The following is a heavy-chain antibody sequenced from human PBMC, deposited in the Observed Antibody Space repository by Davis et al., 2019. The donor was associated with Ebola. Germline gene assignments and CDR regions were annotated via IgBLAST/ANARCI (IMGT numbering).Heavy chain of an antibody. J-gene: IGHJ4*02. CDR3: ATSDSFFDYAAYFHS. D-gene: IGHD3-16*01. CDR2: ISSDGSYI. CDR1: GFPFSSYT. V-gene: IGHV3-21*01. Sequence: PAGSLRLSCAASGFPFSSYTMNWVRQAPGKGLEWVSSISSDGSYIFYADSAKGRFSISRDNAKNSLYLQMNSLKAEDTAVYFCATSDSFFDYAAYFHSWGQGTLLTVSS.